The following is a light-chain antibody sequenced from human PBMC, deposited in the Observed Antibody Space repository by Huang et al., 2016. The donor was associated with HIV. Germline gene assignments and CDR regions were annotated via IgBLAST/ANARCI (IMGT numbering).Light chain of an antibody. V-gene: IGKV3-15*01. Sequence: IVMTQSPATLSVSPGERATLSCRASQSVSSNLAWYQQKPGQAPRLLIYGASTRATGIPARCSGSGSGTEFTLTISSLQSEDFAVYYCQQYTNWPRTFGQGTRLEIK. CDR2: GAS. CDR3: QQYTNWPRT. J-gene: IGKJ5*01. CDR1: QSVSSN.